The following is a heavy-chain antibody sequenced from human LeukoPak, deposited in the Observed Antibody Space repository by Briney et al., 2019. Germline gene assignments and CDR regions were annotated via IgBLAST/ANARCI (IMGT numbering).Heavy chain of an antibody. V-gene: IGHV6-1*01. CDR2: TYYRSEWFH. CDR1: GQTVSGDSAA. D-gene: IGHD3-22*01. J-gene: IGHJ4*02. CDR3: ARDLSLCSGSNCFYYFDS. Sequence: SQTLSLTCAISGQTVSGDSAAWNWIRQSPSRGIEWLGRTYYRSEWFHDYAVSVRGIININAATSKNKFSLQLNPVTPEDTAVYYCARDLSLCSGSNCFYYFDSWGQGTLVTVSS.